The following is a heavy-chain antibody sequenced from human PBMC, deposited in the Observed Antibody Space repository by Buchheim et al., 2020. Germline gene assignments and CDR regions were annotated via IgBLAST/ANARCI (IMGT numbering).Heavy chain of an antibody. CDR3: AKSASGYPDV. Sequence: QVQVVQSGAEVKKPGASVKVSCMTSGYTFTRYAIHWVRQAPGQRLEWMGWINGGSGDTNYSQKFQGRVVMSRNASASMAYLELSSLRSEDAALYYCAKSASGYPDVWGKGT. V-gene: IGHV1-3*01. CDR2: INGGSGDT. J-gene: IGHJ6*03. D-gene: IGHD3-3*01. CDR1: GYTFTRYA.